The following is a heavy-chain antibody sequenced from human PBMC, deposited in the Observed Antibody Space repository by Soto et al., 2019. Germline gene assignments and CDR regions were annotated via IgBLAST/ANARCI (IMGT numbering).Heavy chain of an antibody. Sequence: GESLKISCKASGYSFSSYLIAWVRQMPGKGLEWMGIIYPADSDIRYSESSEGHVTISVDKSISTAYLQWSSLKASDTAIYYCATSPFPTPSFDMDVWGQGTTVTVSS. J-gene: IGHJ6*02. CDR3: ATSPFPTPSFDMDV. D-gene: IGHD2-2*01. CDR2: IYPADSDI. CDR1: GYSFSSYL. V-gene: IGHV5-51*01.